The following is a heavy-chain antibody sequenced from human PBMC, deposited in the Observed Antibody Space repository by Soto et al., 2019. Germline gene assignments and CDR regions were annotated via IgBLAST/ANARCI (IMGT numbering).Heavy chain of an antibody. J-gene: IGHJ6*02. CDR1: GGTFSIYG. D-gene: IGHD2-8*02. V-gene: IGHV1-69*01. CDR2: IIPILTTP. CDR3: ATSVGIAPTGEDGMDV. Sequence: QVQLVQSGAEVKKTGSSVKVSCKASGGTFSIYGFSWVRQAPGQGPEWIGGIIPILTTPKYAQKFQGRVTIVEDESTKTVYMELSSLKFEDTVVYYCATSVGIAPTGEDGMDVWGQGTSVTVSS.